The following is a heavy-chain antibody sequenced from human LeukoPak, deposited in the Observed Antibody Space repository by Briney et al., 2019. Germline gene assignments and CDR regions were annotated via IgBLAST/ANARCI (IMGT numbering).Heavy chain of an antibody. CDR1: GGSFSSYY. CDR2: IYYGGRT. V-gene: IGHV4-59*01. D-gene: IGHD1-7*01. J-gene: IGHJ4*02. CDR3: ARDLERELTWVY. Sequence: PSETLSLTCTVSGGSFSSYYWSWIRQPPGKGLEWIGYIYYGGRTNYNPSLKSRVTISVDTSKNQFSLKLSSVTAADTAVYYCARDLERELTWVYWGQGTLVTVSS.